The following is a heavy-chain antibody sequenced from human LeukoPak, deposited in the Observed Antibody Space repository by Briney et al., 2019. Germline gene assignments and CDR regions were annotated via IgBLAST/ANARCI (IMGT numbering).Heavy chain of an antibody. J-gene: IGHJ6*03. Sequence: PSETLSLTCTVSGGSISSSSCYWGWIRQPPGKGLEWIGSIYYSGSTYYNPSLKSRVTISVDTSKNQFSLKLSSVTAADTAVYYCASLPKEYYDFWSGYYPYMDVWGKGTTVTVSS. D-gene: IGHD3-3*01. CDR2: IYYSGST. CDR1: GGSISSSSCY. CDR3: ASLPKEYYDFWSGYYPYMDV. V-gene: IGHV4-39*01.